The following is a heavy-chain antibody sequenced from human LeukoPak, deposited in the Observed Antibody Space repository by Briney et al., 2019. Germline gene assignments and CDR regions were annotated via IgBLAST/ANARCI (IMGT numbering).Heavy chain of an antibody. V-gene: IGHV4-34*01. CDR3: ARGTGYPLIG. D-gene: IGHD3-22*01. J-gene: IGHJ4*02. CDR1: GASFSGYY. CDR2: INHSGST. Sequence: PSETLSLTCAVYGASFSGYYWSWIRQPPGKGLEWIGEINHSGSTNYNPSLKSRVTISVDMSKNQFSLKLSSVTAADTAVYYCARGTGYPLIGWGQGTLVTVSS.